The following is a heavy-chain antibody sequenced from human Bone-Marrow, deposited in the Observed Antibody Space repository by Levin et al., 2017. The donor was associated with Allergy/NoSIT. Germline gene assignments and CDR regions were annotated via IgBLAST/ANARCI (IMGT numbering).Heavy chain of an antibody. CDR3: AKDLLGDYDDY. CDR2: ISYDGSDQ. CDR1: GFTFRRYG. Sequence: LSLPCAASGFTFRRYGMHWVRQAPGKGLEWVAVISYDGSDQYYGDSMKGRVTISRDNSKNTVYLHINTLTAEDTAVYYCAKDLLGDYDDYWGQGTLVTVSS. V-gene: IGHV3-30*18. D-gene: IGHD4-17*01. J-gene: IGHJ4*02.